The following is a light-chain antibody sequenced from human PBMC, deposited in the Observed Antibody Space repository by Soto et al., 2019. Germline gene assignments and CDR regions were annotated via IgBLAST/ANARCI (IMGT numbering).Light chain of an antibody. Sequence: EIVLTQSPATLSVSPGERVTLSFRASQSVDISLAWYQQKPGQAPRLLIYGASTRATDMPGTFSGRGSGTEFTLTISSLRPEDFGVYYCQQYGSLITFGQGTRLEIK. J-gene: IGKJ5*01. CDR2: GAS. CDR3: QQYGSLIT. V-gene: IGKV3-15*01. CDR1: QSVDIS.